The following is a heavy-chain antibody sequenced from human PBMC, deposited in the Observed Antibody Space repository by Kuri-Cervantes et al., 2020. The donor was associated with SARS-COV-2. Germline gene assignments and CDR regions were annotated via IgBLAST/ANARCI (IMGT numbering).Heavy chain of an antibody. J-gene: IGHJ3*02. CDR1: GGSISSYY. CDR2: IYYSGST. V-gene: IGHV4-59*01. CDR3: ASAGVGHYSFDI. D-gene: IGHD1-26*01. Sequence: SETLSLTCTVSGGSISSYYRSWIRQPPGKGLEWIGYIYYSGSTNYNPSLKNRVTISVDTSKNQSSLKLSSVTASDTAVYYCASAGVGHYSFDIWGQGTMVTVSS.